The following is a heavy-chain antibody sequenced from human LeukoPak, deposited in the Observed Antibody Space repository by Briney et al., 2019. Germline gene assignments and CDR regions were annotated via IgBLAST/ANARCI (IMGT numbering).Heavy chain of an antibody. Sequence: SGTLSLACGVSGGSISGTNWWSWVRQPPGQGLEWIGEISLAGQTNYNPSLNGRVTMSLDKSSNQLSLHLTSVTAADTATYYCSRESGPFCPFGYWGQGTLVIVSS. CDR3: SRESGPFCPFGY. CDR1: GGSISGTNW. V-gene: IGHV4-4*02. D-gene: IGHD1-26*01. CDR2: ISLAGQT. J-gene: IGHJ4*02.